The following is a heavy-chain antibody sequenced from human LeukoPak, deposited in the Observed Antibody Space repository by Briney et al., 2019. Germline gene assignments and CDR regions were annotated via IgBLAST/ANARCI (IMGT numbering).Heavy chain of an antibody. CDR2: IRYDGTNK. Sequence: PGGSLRLSCAASGFTFSSYGMHWVRQGPGKGLEWVSFIRYDGTNKYYADSVKGRFTISRDNSKNTLYLQMNSLRAEDTAVYYCADGNIAAAEQARWTYFQHWGQGTLVTVSS. J-gene: IGHJ1*01. CDR1: GFTFSSYG. CDR3: ADGNIAAAEQARWTYFQH. V-gene: IGHV3-30*02. D-gene: IGHD6-13*01.